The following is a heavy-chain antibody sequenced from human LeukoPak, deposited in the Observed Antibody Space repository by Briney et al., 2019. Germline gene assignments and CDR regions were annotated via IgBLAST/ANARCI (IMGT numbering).Heavy chain of an antibody. CDR2: INHSGST. CDR3: AMAYYYGSGPRRGYFQH. Sequence: PSETLSLTCAVYGGSFSGYYWSWIRQPPGKGLEWIGEINHSGSTNYNPSLKSRVTISVDTSKNQFSLKLSSVTAADTAVYYCAMAYYYGSGPRRGYFQHWGQGTLVTVSS. D-gene: IGHD3-10*01. CDR1: GGSFSGYY. V-gene: IGHV4-34*01. J-gene: IGHJ1*01.